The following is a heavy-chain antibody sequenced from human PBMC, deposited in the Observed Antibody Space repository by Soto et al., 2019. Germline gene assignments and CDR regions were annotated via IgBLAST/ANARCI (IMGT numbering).Heavy chain of an antibody. D-gene: IGHD3-10*01. CDR1: GFTFDNYG. J-gene: IGHJ4*02. CDR2: ISFDGRNT. CDR3: AKQCGSGSYYNLGDGGHVDY. V-gene: IGHV3-30*18. Sequence: QVQLVESGGGVVQPGRSLRLSCAASGFTFDNYGMHWVRQAPGKGLEWVVVISFDGRNTYYADSVKGRFTISRDNSKNMLYLQMTSLRAEDTAVYYCAKQCGSGSYYNLGDGGHVDYWGQGTLVTVSS.